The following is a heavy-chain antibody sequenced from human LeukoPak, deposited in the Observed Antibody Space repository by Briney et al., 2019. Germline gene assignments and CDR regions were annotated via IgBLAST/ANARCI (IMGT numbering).Heavy chain of an antibody. J-gene: IGHJ4*02. CDR2: ISGSGGST. V-gene: IGHV3-23*01. CDR1: GFTFSSYA. Sequence: GGSLRLSCAASGFTFSSYAMSWVRQAPGKGLEWVSAISGSGGSTYYADSVRGRFAISRDNSKNTLYLQMNSLRAEDTAVYYCAKGWSAHYFDYWGQGTLVTVSS. CDR3: AKGWSAHYFDY.